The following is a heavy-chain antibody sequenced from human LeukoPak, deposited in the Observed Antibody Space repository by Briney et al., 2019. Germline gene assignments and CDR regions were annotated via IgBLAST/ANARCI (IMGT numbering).Heavy chain of an antibody. D-gene: IGHD2-2*01. CDR3: ARDLVCTMNCKDS. J-gene: IGHJ4*02. V-gene: IGHV1-69*04. CDR2: IIPNLGMA. CDR1: GGTFSNDA. Sequence: SVKVSCKASGGTFSNDAISWVRQAPGQGLEWMGRIIPNLGMALYAQKFKGRVTITADKSPSTAYMELSSLTSEDTAVYFCARDLVCTMNCKDSWGQGTLVTVSS.